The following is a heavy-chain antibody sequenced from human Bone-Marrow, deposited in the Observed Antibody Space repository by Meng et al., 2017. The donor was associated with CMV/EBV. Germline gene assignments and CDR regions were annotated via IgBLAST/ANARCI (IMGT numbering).Heavy chain of an antibody. J-gene: IGHJ4*02. CDR1: GFTFSSYA. Sequence: VRVWGCGGGLAQPGGSLRLSCAASGFTFSSYAMSWVRQAPGKGLEWVSAISGSGGSTYYADSVKGRFTISRDNSKNTLYLQMNSLRAEDTAVYYCAKGRDYGDYNYWGQGTLVTVSS. CDR2: ISGSGGST. D-gene: IGHD4-17*01. V-gene: IGHV3-23*01. CDR3: AKGRDYGDYNY.